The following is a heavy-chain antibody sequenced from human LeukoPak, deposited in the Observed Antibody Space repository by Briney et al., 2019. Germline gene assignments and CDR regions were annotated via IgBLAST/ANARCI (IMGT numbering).Heavy chain of an antibody. J-gene: IGHJ6*03. CDR2: IIPTFGTA. CDR1: GGTFSSYA. V-gene: IGHV1-69*06. Sequence: SVKVSCKASGGTFSSYAISWVRQAPGQGLEWMGRIIPTFGTANYAQKFQGRVTITADKSTSTAYMELSSLRSEDTAVYYCARGHLLGYMDVWGKGTTVTVSS. CDR3: ARGHLLGYMDV.